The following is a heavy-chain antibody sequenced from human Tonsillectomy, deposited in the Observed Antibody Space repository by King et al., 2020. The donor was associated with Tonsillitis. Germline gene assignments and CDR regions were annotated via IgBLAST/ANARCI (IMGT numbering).Heavy chain of an antibody. D-gene: IGHD4-17*01. J-gene: IGHJ6*02. V-gene: IGHV3-30*02. CDR2: IRYDGSNK. CDR3: AKDSNGYGDFGSPYYYYYGMDV. Sequence: VQLVESGGGVVQPGGSLRLSCAASGFIFSSYGMHWVRQAPGKGLEWVAFIRYDGSNKYHADSVKGRFTISRDNSKNTLYLQMNSLGGEDTAVYYCAKDSNGYGDFGSPYYYYYGMDVWGQGTTVTISS. CDR1: GFIFSSYG.